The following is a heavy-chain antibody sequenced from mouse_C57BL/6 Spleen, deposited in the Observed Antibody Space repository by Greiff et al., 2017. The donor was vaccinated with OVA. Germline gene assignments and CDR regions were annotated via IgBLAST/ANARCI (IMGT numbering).Heavy chain of an antibody. Sequence: VQLQQPGAELVRPGSSVKLSCKASGYTFTSYWMDWVKQRPGQGLEWIGNIYPSDSETHYNQKFKDKATLTVDKSSSTAYMQLSSLTSEDSAVYYCARGRDYYGSSFMDYWGQGTSVTVSS. J-gene: IGHJ4*01. CDR3: ARGRDYYGSSFMDY. CDR2: IYPSDSET. V-gene: IGHV1-61*01. D-gene: IGHD1-1*01. CDR1: GYTFTSYW.